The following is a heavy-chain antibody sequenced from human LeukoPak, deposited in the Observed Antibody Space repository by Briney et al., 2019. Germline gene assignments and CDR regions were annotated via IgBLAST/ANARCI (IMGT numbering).Heavy chain of an antibody. CDR2: IYTSGST. D-gene: IGHD6-13*01. CDR1: GGSISSYY. V-gene: IGHV4-4*07. Sequence: SETLTLICTVSGGSISSYYWSWIRQPAGKGLEWIGRIYTSGSTNYNPSLKSRVTMSVDTSKNQFSLKLSSVTAADAAVYYCAGASAAADPAEYFQHWGQGTLVTVSS. CDR3: AGASAAADPAEYFQH. J-gene: IGHJ1*01.